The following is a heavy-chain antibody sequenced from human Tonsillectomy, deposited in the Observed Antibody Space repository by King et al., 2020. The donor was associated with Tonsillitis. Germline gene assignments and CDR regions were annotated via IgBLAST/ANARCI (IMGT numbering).Heavy chain of an antibody. CDR1: GFTFNSYN. J-gene: IGHJ2*01. Sequence: VQLVESGGGLVQPGGSLRLSCAACGFTFNSYNMNWVRQAPGKGLEWVSYISSSSSTIYYADSVKGRFTISRDNAKNSLYLQMNSLRAEDTAVYYCASDASYDSSVYYLGPGYFDLWGRGTLVTVSS. CDR3: ASDASYDSSVYYLGPGYFDL. D-gene: IGHD3-22*01. V-gene: IGHV3-48*01. CDR2: ISSSSSTI.